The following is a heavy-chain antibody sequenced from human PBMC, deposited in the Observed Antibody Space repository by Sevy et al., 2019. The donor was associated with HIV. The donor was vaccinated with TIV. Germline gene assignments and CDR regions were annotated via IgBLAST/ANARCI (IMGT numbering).Heavy chain of an antibody. CDR1: GGSISSYY. D-gene: IGHD2-2*01. CDR3: ARRRYCSSTSCQGYYFDY. J-gene: IGHJ4*02. Sequence: SETLSLTCTVSGGSISSYYWSWIRQPPGKGLEWIGYIYYSGSTNYNPSLKSRVTISVDTSKNQFSLKLSSLTAADTAVYYCARRRYCSSTSCQGYYFDYWGQGTLVTVSS. CDR2: IYYSGST. V-gene: IGHV4-59*08.